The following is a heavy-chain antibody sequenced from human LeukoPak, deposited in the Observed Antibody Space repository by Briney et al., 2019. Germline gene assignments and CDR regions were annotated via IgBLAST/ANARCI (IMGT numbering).Heavy chain of an antibody. Sequence: PGGSLRLSCAASGFTFSSYAMSWVRQAPGKGLEWVSAISGSGGSTYYADSVKGRFTISRDNSKNTLYLQMNSLRAEDTAVYYCVKTIVLTVAEYFQHWGQGTLVTVSS. CDR1: GFTFSSYA. V-gene: IGHV3-23*01. CDR3: VKTIVLTVAEYFQH. J-gene: IGHJ1*01. D-gene: IGHD2-8*01. CDR2: ISGSGGST.